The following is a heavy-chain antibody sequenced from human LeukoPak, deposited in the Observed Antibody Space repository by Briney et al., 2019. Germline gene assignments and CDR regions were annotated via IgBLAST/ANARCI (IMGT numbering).Heavy chain of an antibody. V-gene: IGHV3-43*02. CDR3: AKGHSSWNDY. J-gene: IGHJ4*02. Sequence: GGTVRLSCAASGFTFDNYAMHWVRQTPGKGLEWVSVISGDGDNTYYAHSVKGRFTISRDNSKYSLYLQMNNLRTEDTAFYYCAKGHSSWNDYWGQGTLVTVSS. D-gene: IGHD6-13*01. CDR2: ISGDGDNT. CDR1: GFTFDNYA.